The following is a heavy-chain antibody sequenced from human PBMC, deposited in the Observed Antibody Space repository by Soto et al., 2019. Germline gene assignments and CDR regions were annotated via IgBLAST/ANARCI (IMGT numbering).Heavy chain of an antibody. CDR3: TKSQQLVRYYYYGMDV. D-gene: IGHD6-13*01. J-gene: IGHJ6*02. CDR2: ISGSGGST. CDR1: GFTFSSYA. V-gene: IGHV3-23*01. Sequence: GGSLRLSCAASGFTFSSYAMSWVRQAPGKGLEWVSAISGSGGSTYYAGSVKGRFTISRDNSKNTLYLQMNSLRAEDTAVYYCTKSQQLVRYYYYGMDVWGQGTTVTVSS.